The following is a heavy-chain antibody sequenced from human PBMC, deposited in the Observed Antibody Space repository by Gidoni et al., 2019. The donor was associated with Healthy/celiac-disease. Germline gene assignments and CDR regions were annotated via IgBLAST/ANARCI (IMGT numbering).Heavy chain of an antibody. CDR1: GGSFSGYY. V-gene: IGHV4-34*01. D-gene: IGHD2-2*01. CDR2: INHSGST. J-gene: IGHJ4*02. CDR3: TSICSSTSCRYDY. Sequence: QVQLQQWGAGLLKPSETLSLTCAVYGGSFSGYYWSWIRQPPGKGLEWIGEINHSGSTNYNPSLKSRVTISVDTSKNQFSLKLSSVTAADTAVYYCTSICSSTSCRYDYWGQGTLVTVSS.